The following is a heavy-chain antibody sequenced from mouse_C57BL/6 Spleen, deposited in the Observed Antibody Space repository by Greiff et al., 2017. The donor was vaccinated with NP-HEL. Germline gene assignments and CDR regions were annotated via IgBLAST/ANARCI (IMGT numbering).Heavy chain of an antibody. D-gene: IGHD3-2*02. CDR1: GYTFTDYE. V-gene: IGHV1-15*01. J-gene: IGHJ2*01. CDR3: TRDSSGYNFDY. Sequence: SGAELVRPGASVTLSCKASGYTFTDYEMHWVKQTPVHGLEWIGAIDPETGGTAYNQKFKGKAILTADKSSSTAYMELRSLTSEDSAVYYCTRDSSGYNFDYWGQGTTLTVSS. CDR2: IDPETGGT.